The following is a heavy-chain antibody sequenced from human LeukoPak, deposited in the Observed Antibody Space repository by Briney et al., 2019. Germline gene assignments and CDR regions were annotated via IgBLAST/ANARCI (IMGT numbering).Heavy chain of an antibody. CDR1: GGSISSSSYY. Sequence: PSETLSLTCTVSGGSISSSSYYWGWIRQPPGKGLEWIGSIYYSGSTYYNPSLKSRVTISVDTSKNQFSLKLSSVTAADTAVYYCARVEYSSSSFAFDIWGQGTMVAVSS. V-gene: IGHV4-39*01. CDR3: ARVEYSSSSFAFDI. D-gene: IGHD6-6*01. CDR2: IYYSGST. J-gene: IGHJ3*02.